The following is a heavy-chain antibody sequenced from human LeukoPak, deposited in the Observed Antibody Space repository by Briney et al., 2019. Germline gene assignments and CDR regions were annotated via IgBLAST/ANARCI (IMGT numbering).Heavy chain of an antibody. CDR3: ARELAMVRGVIIKGPFDY. J-gene: IGHJ4*02. Sequence: PSETLSLTCTVSGGSISSSSYYWGWIRQPPGKGLEWIGSIYYSGSTYYNPSLKSRVTISVDTSKNQFSLKLSSVTAADTAVYYCARELAMVRGVIIKGPFDYWGQGTLVTVSS. CDR2: IYYSGST. V-gene: IGHV4-39*02. CDR1: GGSISSSSYY. D-gene: IGHD3-10*01.